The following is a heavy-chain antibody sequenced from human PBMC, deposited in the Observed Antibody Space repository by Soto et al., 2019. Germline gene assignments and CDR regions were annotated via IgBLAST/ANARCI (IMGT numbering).Heavy chain of an antibody. CDR3: ARDVFQEDV. CDR2: ILSVGSKK. Sequence: QVQLVESGGGVVQPGRSLRLSCAASGFTFSSYAMHWVRQAPGKGLEWVAVILSVGSKKWYVDSVKGRFTISRDNSKNTLYLQMNSLRAEDTAVYYGARDVFQEDVWGQGTTVTVSS. V-gene: IGHV3-30-3*01. J-gene: IGHJ6*02. CDR1: GFTFSSYA.